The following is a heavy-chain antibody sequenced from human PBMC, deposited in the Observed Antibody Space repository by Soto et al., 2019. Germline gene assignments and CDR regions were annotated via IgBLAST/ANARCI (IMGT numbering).Heavy chain of an antibody. J-gene: IGHJ4*02. CDR2: IYYGGST. CDR3: ARVRREYDNSGPVDY. V-gene: IGHV4-30-2*01. Sequence: SEALSLTCAVSGGSISSGDYSWNWIRQPPGKGLEWIGYIYYGGSTYYNPSLQSRVTMSVDRSRNQFSLKLNSVTAADTAVYYCARVRREYDNSGPVDYWGQGTLVTVSS. D-gene: IGHD3-22*01. CDR1: GGSISSGDYS.